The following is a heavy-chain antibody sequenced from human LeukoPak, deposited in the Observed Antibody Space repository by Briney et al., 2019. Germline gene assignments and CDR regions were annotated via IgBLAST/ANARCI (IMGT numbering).Heavy chain of an antibody. CDR3: ARVAAEVVGVPGAIGFGWLRRDYYYMDV. CDR2: IYYSVST. CDR1: GGSISIYY. V-gene: IGHV4-59*01. J-gene: IGHJ6*03. D-gene: IGHD2-2*02. Sequence: SQSLSLTCTVAGGSISIYYCGWIRQPPGKGLGWDGYIYYSVSTNINPSLKSRVTISVDTSENQFSLKLSSVTAADTAVYYCARVAAEVVGVPGAIGFGWLRRDYYYMDVWGKGTTVTVSS.